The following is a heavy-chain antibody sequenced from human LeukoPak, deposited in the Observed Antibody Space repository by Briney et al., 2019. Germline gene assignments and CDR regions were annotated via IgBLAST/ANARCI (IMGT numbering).Heavy chain of an antibody. V-gene: IGHV4-34*01. CDR2: IHNSGTT. Sequence: PSETLSLTCAVSCGHFSGYFWIWIRQSSGKGLEWIGEIHNSGTTNYNPSLNSRVTISEDTSKNQFYLNLSSVTAADTAVYYCARRYYYNVGSFPFDFWGQGTLVTVSS. D-gene: IGHD2/OR15-2a*01. CDR1: CGHFSGYF. J-gene: IGHJ4*02. CDR3: ARRYYYNVGSFPFDF.